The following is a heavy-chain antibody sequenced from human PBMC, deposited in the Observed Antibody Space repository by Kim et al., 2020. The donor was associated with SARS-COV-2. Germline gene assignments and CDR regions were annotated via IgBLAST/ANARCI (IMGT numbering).Heavy chain of an antibody. D-gene: IGHD4-17*01. CDR2: INAGNGKT. V-gene: IGHV1-3*01. CDR1: GYTFTSYA. J-gene: IGHJ4*02. Sequence: ASVKVSCKASGYTFTSYAIHWVRQAPGQRLEWMGWINAGNGKTKYSQKFQGRVTITGDTTASTAYMELSSLRSEDTAVYYCARGLTMVTLGGFVYWGQGTLVTVSA. CDR3: ARGLTMVTLGGFVY.